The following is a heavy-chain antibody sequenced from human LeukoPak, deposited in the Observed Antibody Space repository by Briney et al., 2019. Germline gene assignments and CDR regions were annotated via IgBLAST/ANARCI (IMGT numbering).Heavy chain of an antibody. D-gene: IGHD5-18*01. CDR3: AKDLRGYSYGYDAFDI. V-gene: IGHV3-33*06. CDR1: GFTFSSYG. Sequence: GGSLRLSCAAPGFTFSSYGMHWVRQAPGKGLEWVAVIWYDGSNKYYADSVKGRFTISRDNSKNTLYLQMNSLRAEDTAVYYCAKDLRGYSYGYDAFDIWGQGTMVTVSS. CDR2: IWYDGSNK. J-gene: IGHJ3*02.